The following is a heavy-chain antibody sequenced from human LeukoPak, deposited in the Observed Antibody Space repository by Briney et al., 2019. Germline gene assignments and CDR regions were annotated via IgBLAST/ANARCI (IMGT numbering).Heavy chain of an antibody. CDR2: ISGSGGST. CDR1: GFTFSSYA. Sequence: QPGGSLRLSCAASGFTFSSYAMSWVRQAPGKGLEWVSAISGSGGSTYYADSVKGRFTTSRDNSKSTLYLQMNSLRAEDTAVYYCAKDKEITMIVVVFDAFDIWGQGTMVTVSS. CDR3: AKDKEITMIVVVFDAFDI. V-gene: IGHV3-23*01. D-gene: IGHD3-22*01. J-gene: IGHJ3*02.